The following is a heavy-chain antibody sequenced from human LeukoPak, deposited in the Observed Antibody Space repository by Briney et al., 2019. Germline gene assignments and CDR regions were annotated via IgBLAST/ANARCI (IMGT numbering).Heavy chain of an antibody. CDR3: ARGPPVYGDYAYFQH. Sequence: PGGSLRLSCAASGFTFSSYAMHWVRQAPGKGLGWVAVISYDGSNKYYADSVKGRFTISRDNSKNTLYLQMNSLRAEDTAVYYCARGPPVYGDYAYFQHWGQGTLVTVSS. CDR2: ISYDGSNK. J-gene: IGHJ1*01. V-gene: IGHV3-30*04. D-gene: IGHD4-17*01. CDR1: GFTFSSYA.